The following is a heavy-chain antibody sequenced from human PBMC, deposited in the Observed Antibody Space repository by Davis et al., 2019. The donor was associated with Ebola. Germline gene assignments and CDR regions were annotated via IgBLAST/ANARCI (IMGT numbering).Heavy chain of an antibody. V-gene: IGHV3-23*01. CDR2: ISGSGGST. CDR3: ARGGLGIAARRYYYYGMDV. CDR1: GFTFSSYA. J-gene: IGHJ6*02. D-gene: IGHD6-6*01. Sequence: GESLKISCAASGFTFSSYAMHWVRQAPGKGLEWVSAISGSGGSTYYADSVKGRFTISRDNSKNTLYLQMNSLRVEDTAVYYCARGGLGIAARRYYYYGMDVWGQGTTVTVSS.